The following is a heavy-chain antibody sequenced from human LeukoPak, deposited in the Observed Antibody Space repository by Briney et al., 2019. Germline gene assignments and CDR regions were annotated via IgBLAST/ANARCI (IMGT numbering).Heavy chain of an antibody. CDR1: GFTFDDYA. CDR3: AKDASGYSYYYYYYMDV. J-gene: IGHJ6*03. Sequence: GGSLRLSCAASGFTFDDYAMHWVRQAPGKGLEWVSLISWDGGSTYYADSVKGRFTISRDNSKNSLYLQMNSLRAEDTALYYCAKDASGYSYYYYYYMDVWGKGTTVTVSS. V-gene: IGHV3-43D*03. D-gene: IGHD3-22*01. CDR2: ISWDGGST.